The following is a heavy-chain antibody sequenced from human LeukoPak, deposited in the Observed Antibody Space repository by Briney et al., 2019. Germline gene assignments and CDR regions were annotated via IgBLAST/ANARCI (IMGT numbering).Heavy chain of an antibody. CDR1: EGTFSSYA. Sequence: GSSVKVSCKASEGTFSSYAISWVRQAPGQGLEWMGRIIPIFGIANYAQKFQGRVTITADKSTSTAYMELSSLRSGDTAVYYCARDGRRDGYNPGYYYYYGMDVWGQGTTVTVSS. J-gene: IGHJ6*02. CDR2: IIPIFGIA. V-gene: IGHV1-69*04. D-gene: IGHD5-24*01. CDR3: ARDGRRDGYNPGYYYYYGMDV.